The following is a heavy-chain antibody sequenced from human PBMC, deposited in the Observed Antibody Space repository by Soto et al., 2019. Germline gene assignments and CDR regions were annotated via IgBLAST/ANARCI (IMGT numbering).Heavy chain of an antibody. D-gene: IGHD3-22*01. CDR2: ISCSGGST. CDR3: AEDLEETYYYDSSGYLS. CDR1: GFTFSRYA. J-gene: IGHJ5*02. Sequence: LGLSCAASGFTFSRYAMTWARQAPGKGLEWVSAISCSGGSTYYADSVKGRLTISRDNSKNTLYLQMNSLRAEDTAVYYCAEDLEETYYYDSSGYLSWGQGNLVTVS. V-gene: IGHV3-23*01.